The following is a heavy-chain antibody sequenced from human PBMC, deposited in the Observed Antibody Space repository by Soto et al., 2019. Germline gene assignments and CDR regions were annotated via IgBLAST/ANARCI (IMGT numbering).Heavy chain of an antibody. CDR2: IYYSGST. CDR1: GGSVSSGSYF. D-gene: IGHD6-19*01. J-gene: IGHJ4*02. V-gene: IGHV4-61*01. CDR3: ARDGSGWHDY. Sequence: PSETLSLTCTDSGGSVSSGSYFWSWIRQPPGKGLEWIGYIYYSGSTNYNPSLKSRVTISVDTSKNQFPLKLSSVTAADTAVYYCARDGSGWHDYWGQGTLVTVSS.